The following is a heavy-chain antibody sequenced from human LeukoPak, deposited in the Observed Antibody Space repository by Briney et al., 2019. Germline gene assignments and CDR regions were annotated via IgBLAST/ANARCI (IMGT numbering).Heavy chain of an antibody. CDR2: ISYSGST. CDR1: GYSITSGYY. D-gene: IGHD1-1*01. CDR3: ARANWNEAYNWFDP. Sequence: SETLSLTCVVSGYSITSGYYWGWIRQPPGKGLEWIGSISYSGSTYYNPSLKSRVTTSVDTSKNQFSPKLSSVTAADTAVYYCARANWNEAYNWFDPWGQGTLVTVSS. J-gene: IGHJ5*02. V-gene: IGHV4-38-2*01.